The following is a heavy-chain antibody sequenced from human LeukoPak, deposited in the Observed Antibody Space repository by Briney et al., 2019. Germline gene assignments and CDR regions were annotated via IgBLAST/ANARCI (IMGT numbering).Heavy chain of an antibody. CDR3: AREKATWFDP. D-gene: IGHD5-12*01. V-gene: IGHV1-69*04. Sequence: SVEGSCQASGGTFSRYAFGWVGQAPGQGLEGMGRIIPILGIANYAQKVQGRVTLTADKATSRAYRELSSLRSEDTTVYYCAREKATWFDPWGQGTLVSVPS. CDR1: GGTFSRYA. CDR2: IIPILGIA. J-gene: IGHJ5*02.